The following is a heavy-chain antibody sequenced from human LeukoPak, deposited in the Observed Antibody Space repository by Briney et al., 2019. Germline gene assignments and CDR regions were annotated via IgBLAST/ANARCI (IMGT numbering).Heavy chain of an antibody. Sequence: SETLSLTCTVCGGSISSYYWSWIRQPPGKGLEWIGEISHSGSTNYNPSLKSRVTISVDTSKNQFSLKLYSVTAADTAVYYCASGCSGGSCYTNNWFDPWGQGTLVTVSS. D-gene: IGHD2-15*01. CDR1: GGSISSYY. CDR3: ASGCSGGSCYTNNWFDP. CDR2: ISHSGST. V-gene: IGHV4-34*01. J-gene: IGHJ5*02.